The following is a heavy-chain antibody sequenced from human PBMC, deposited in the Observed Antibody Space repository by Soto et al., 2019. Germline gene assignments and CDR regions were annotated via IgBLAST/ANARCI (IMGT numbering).Heavy chain of an antibody. V-gene: IGHV1-3*01. D-gene: IGHD1-26*01. CDR1: GYIFSNYV. Sequence: ASVKVSCKAPGYIFSNYVLHWVRQAPGQRLEWMGWINAGNANRKYSQKFQGRVTFTRDTSATTAYMELSSLRSEDTAVYYCARDLSGDSYYYYYYVMDVWGQGTTVTVSS. J-gene: IGHJ6*02. CDR3: ARDLSGDSYYYYYYVMDV. CDR2: INAGNANR.